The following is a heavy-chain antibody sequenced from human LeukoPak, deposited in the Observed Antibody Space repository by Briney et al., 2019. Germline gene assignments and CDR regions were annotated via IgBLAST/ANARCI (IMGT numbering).Heavy chain of an antibody. J-gene: IGHJ4*02. CDR3: ARFGAGNDF. CDR2: ISTNGDRT. D-gene: IGHD3-3*01. Sequence: GGSLRLSCAASGFTLSSYAMHSVRQAPGKGLEYVSAISTNGDRTSYANSVKGRFTISRDNSKNTLYLQMGSLRAEDMAVYYCARFGAGNDFGGQGTLVTVSS. V-gene: IGHV3-64*01. CDR1: GFTLSSYA.